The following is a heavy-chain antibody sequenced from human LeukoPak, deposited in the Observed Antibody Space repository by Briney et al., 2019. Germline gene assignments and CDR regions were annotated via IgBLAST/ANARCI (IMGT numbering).Heavy chain of an antibody. V-gene: IGHV3-48*03. D-gene: IGHD3-10*01. CDR2: ISSSGSTI. CDR1: GFTFSSYE. CDR3: ARSSYGGSGLDFDY. Sequence: PGGSLRLSCAASGFTFSSYEMNWVRQAPGKGLEWVSYISSSGSTIYYADSVKGRFTISRDNAKNSLYLQMNSLRAEDTAVYYCARSSYGGSGLDFDYWGQGTLVTVSS. J-gene: IGHJ4*02.